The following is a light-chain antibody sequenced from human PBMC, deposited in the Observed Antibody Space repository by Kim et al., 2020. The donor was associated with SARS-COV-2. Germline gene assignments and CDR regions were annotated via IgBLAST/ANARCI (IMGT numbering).Light chain of an antibody. CDR1: QSGSVY. V-gene: IGKV1-39*01. J-gene: IGKJ4*01. Sequence: AALGGTFTNTWRTSQSGSVYVKWYQQKPGKAPRLLIYGASSLQSWVPSRFSGSGSGTDFTLTISSLQPEDFATYYCQQSYRTPLTFGGGTKVDIK. CDR3: QQSYRTPLT. CDR2: GAS.